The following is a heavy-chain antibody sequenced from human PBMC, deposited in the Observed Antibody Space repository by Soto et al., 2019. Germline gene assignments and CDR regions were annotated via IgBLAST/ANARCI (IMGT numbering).Heavy chain of an antibody. Sequence: QEQLVESGGGVVQPGRSLRLSCAASGFSFRNYGIHWVRQAPGKGLDWVAVIWYDGSKRYYADSVRGRFTISRDNSGNTVHLQMDSLRAEDTAVYYCAIGWGSGVHHSCLDVWGPGTTVGVS. CDR3: AIGWGSGVHHSCLDV. J-gene: IGHJ3*01. V-gene: IGHV3-33*01. D-gene: IGHD6-19*01. CDR2: IWYDGSKR. CDR1: GFSFRNYG.